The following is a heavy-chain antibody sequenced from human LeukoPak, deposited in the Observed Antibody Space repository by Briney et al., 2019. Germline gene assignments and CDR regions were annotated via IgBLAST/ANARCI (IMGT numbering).Heavy chain of an antibody. D-gene: IGHD3-10*01. CDR1: GYTFIDFY. V-gene: IGHV1-18*04. CDR2: ISGYNGNT. Sequence: GASVKVSCKASGYTFIDFYMHWVRQAPGQGLEWMGWISGYNGNTNYAEKLQGRVTMTTDTSTSTVYMELRSLRSDDTAVYYCARDSLYYGSGSYLGFDPWGQGTLVTVSS. CDR3: ARDSLYYGSGSYLGFDP. J-gene: IGHJ5*02.